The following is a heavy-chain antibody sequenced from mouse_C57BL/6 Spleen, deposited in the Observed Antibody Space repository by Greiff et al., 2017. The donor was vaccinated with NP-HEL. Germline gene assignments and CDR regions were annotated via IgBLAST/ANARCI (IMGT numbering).Heavy chain of an antibody. J-gene: IGHJ4*01. V-gene: IGHV1-52*01. CDR2: IDPSDSET. CDR3: ARDYDYEFAMDY. CDR1: GYTFPSYW. D-gene: IGHD2-4*01. Sequence: QVQLQQPGAELVRPGSSVKLSCKASGYTFPSYWMHWVKQRPIQGLEWIGNIDPSDSETHYNQKFKDKATLTVDKSSSTAYMQLSSLTSEDSAVYYCARDYDYEFAMDYWGQGTSVTVSS.